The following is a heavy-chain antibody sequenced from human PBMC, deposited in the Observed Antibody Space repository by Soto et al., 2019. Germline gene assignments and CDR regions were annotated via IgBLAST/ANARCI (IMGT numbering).Heavy chain of an antibody. CDR1: GFTFSNYA. Sequence: PGGSLRLACAASGFTFSNYAMHWVRQAPGKGLEWVANINRDGSEKNYVDSVKGRFTISRDNAKNSLYPQMNSLRAEDTAVYYCARESTVDLAGYWGQGTLVTVSS. V-gene: IGHV3-7*01. CDR2: INRDGSEK. CDR3: ARESTVDLAGY. J-gene: IGHJ4*02. D-gene: IGHD5-12*01.